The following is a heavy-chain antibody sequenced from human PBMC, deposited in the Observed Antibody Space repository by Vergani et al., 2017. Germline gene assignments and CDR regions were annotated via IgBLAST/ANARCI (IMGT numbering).Heavy chain of an antibody. CDR2: ISSSSSTI. Sequence: EVQLVESGGGLVQPGGSLRLSCAASGFTFSSYTMNWVRQAPGKGLEWVSYISSSSSTIYYADSVKGRFTISRDNAKKALYLQMTGLRAEDTAVYYCATKGTQYSYPEHYYDMGQVLYWGQGTLVTVSS. J-gene: IGHJ4*02. D-gene: IGHD3-22*01. V-gene: IGHV3-48*04. CDR3: ATKGTQYSYPEHYYDMGQVLY. CDR1: GFTFSSYT.